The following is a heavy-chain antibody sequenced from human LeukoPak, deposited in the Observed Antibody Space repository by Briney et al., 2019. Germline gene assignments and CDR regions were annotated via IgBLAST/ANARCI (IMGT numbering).Heavy chain of an antibody. V-gene: IGHV3-48*04. CDR3: ARDVSVNKVTTPFDH. CDR1: GFTVSNYR. J-gene: IGHJ4*02. D-gene: IGHD1/OR15-1a*01. CDR2: INLDPNTI. Sequence: GGCLRLSWEAAGFTVSNYRMGWVRQAAGKGLGWISFINLDPNTIYYADSVKGRFTISRDNAKQSLYLQMNSLRVEDTAIYYCARDVSVNKVTTPFDHWGQGTLVTVAS.